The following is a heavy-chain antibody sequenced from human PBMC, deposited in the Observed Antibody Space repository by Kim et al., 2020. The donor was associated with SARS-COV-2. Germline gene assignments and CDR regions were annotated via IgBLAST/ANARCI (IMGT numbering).Heavy chain of an antibody. V-gene: IGHV3-21*01. J-gene: IGHJ3*02. CDR2: ISSSSSYI. CDR3: ARDKGSYWPARDAFDI. Sequence: GGSLRLSCAASGFTFSSYSMNWVRQAPGKGLEWVSSISSSSSYIYYADSVKGRFTISRDNAKNSLYLQMNSLRAEDTAVYYCARDKGSYWPARDAFDIWGQGTMVTVSS. D-gene: IGHD3-10*01. CDR1: GFTFSSYS.